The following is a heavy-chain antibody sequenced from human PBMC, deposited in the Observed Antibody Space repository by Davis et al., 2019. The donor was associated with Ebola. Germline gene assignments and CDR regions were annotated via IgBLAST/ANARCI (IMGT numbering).Heavy chain of an antibody. D-gene: IGHD2-2*01. CDR3: ARDPYCSSTSCYPIYGMDV. Sequence: GESLKIFCAASGFTFSSYGMHWVRQAPGKGLEWVAVIWYDGSNKYYADSVKGRFTISRDNSKNTLYLQMNSLRAEDTAVYYCARDPYCSSTSCYPIYGMDVWGQGTTVTVSS. CDR1: GFTFSSYG. V-gene: IGHV3-33*08. J-gene: IGHJ6*02. CDR2: IWYDGSNK.